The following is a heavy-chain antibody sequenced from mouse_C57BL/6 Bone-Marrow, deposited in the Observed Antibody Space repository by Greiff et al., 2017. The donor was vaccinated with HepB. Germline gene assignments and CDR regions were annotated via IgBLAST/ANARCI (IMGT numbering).Heavy chain of an antibody. Sequence: ESGPGLVKPSQSLSLTCSVTGYSITSGYYWNWIRQFPGNKLEWMGYISYDGSNNYNPSLKNRISITRDTSKNQFFLKLNSVTTEDTATYYCARHYGNWGQGTTLTVSS. V-gene: IGHV3-6*01. CDR1: GYSITSGYY. CDR3: ARHYGN. CDR2: ISYDGSN. D-gene: IGHD1-1*01. J-gene: IGHJ2*01.